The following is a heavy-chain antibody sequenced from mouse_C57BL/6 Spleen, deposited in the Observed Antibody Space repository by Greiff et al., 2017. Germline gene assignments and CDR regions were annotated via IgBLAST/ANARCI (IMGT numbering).Heavy chain of an antibody. V-gene: IGHV1-69*01. J-gene: IGHJ2*01. Sequence: QVQLQQPGAELVMPGASVKLSCKASGYTFTSYWMHWVKQRPGQGLEWIGEIDPSDSYTNYNQKFKGKSTLTVDKSSSTAYMQLSSLTSEDSAVYYCARTDSSGYDYFDYWGQGTTLTVSS. CDR2: IDPSDSYT. CDR3: ARTDSSGYDYFDY. CDR1: GYTFTSYW. D-gene: IGHD3-2*02.